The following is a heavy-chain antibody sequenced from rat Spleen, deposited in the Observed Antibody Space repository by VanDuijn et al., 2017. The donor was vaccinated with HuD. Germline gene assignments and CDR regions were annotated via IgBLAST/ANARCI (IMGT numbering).Heavy chain of an antibody. CDR2: ISSGGST. J-gene: IGHJ2*01. CDR3: TRGGWEDPFDY. Sequence: QVQLKESGPGLVQPSQTLSLTCTVSGFSLTNYHVGWVRQPPGKGLEWIAAISSGGSTYYNSALKSRLSISRDTSKSQVFLKMNSLQTEDTAIYFCTRGGWEDPFDYWGQGVMVTVSS. V-gene: IGHV2-6*01. CDR1: GFSLTNYH. D-gene: IGHD5-1*01.